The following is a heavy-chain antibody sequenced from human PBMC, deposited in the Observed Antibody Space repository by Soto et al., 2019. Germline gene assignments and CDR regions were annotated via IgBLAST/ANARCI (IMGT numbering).Heavy chain of an antibody. CDR3: AKGKANTVFGVDTLFDY. CDR2: TSGNGGKI. D-gene: IGHD3-3*01. V-gene: IGHV3-23*01. J-gene: IGHJ4*02. CDR1: VFTFISYA. Sequence: WWSLRLSCASSVFTFISYAMSWFRQAPGKGLECVSLTSGNGGKINYADSVKGRFTISRDNSKNTLYLQMNSLRAEDTAVYYCAKGKANTVFGVDTLFDYWGQGTQVPVSS.